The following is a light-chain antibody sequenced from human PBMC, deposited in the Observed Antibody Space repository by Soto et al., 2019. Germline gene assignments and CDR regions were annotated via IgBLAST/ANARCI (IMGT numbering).Light chain of an antibody. Sequence: QSALAQPASVSGSPGQSITISCTGTSSDVGGYNYVSWYQQHPGKAPKVMIYDASTRPSGDSNRFSCSKSCNTASLTIPGLQGEDEADYFGRSYTSSGTYVFGTGTKVTVL. J-gene: IGLJ1*01. CDR2: DAS. CDR3: RSYTSSGTYV. V-gene: IGLV2-14*01. CDR1: SSDVGGYNY.